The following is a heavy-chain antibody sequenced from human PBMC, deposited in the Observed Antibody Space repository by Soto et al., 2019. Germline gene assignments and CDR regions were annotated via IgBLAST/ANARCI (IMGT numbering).Heavy chain of an antibody. V-gene: IGHV4-4*02. D-gene: IGHD3-16*01. J-gene: IGHJ5*02. CDR2: VYHTGDT. Sequence: KPSETLSLTCGVSGGTVASSHWWSWVRQSPGRGLEWIGNVYHTGDTNFNPSLQSRVTFSVDKSNNQFSLRLTSVTAADTAVYFRAREIVSAGGNNYFDPWGPGTLVTVSS. CDR1: GGTVASSHW. CDR3: AREIVSAGGNNYFDP.